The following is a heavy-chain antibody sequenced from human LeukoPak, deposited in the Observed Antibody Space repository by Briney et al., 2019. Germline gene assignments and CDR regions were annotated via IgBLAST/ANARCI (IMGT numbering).Heavy chain of an antibody. D-gene: IGHD3-22*01. J-gene: IGHJ4*02. CDR1: GYTFTGYY. V-gene: IGHV1-2*02. Sequence: ASVKVSCKASGYTFTGYYMHWVRQAPGQGLEWMGWINPNSGGTNCAQKFQGRVTMTRDTSINTAYMELSSLRFDDTAVYYCAKDQGYDSIMFDYWGQGTLVTVSS. CDR2: INPNSGGT. CDR3: AKDQGYDSIMFDY.